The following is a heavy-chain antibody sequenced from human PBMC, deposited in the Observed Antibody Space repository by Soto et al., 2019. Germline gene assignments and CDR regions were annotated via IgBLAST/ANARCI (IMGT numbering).Heavy chain of an antibody. CDR1: GYTFTSYY. CDR2: INPSGGST. J-gene: IGHJ4*02. CDR3: ARQGQQWLVGDY. Sequence: QVQLVQSGAEVKKPGASVKVSCKASGYTFTSYYMHWVRQAPGQGLEWMGIINPSGGSTSYAQKFQGRVTMTRDTSTSTVYMELSSLRSEDSAVYYCARQGQQWLVGDYWGQGTLVTVSS. D-gene: IGHD6-19*01. V-gene: IGHV1-46*01.